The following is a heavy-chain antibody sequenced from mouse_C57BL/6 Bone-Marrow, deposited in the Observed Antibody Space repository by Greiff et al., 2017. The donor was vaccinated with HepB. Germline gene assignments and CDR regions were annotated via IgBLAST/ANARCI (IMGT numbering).Heavy chain of an antibody. V-gene: IGHV1-55*01. CDR3: ARMAGNFYYFDY. Sequence: QVQLQQSGAELVKPGASVKMSCKASGYTFTSYWITWVKQRPGQGLEWIGDIYPGSGSTNYNEKFKSKATLTVDTSSSTAYMQLSSLTSEDSAVYYCARMAGNFYYFDYWGQGTTLTVSS. CDR1: GYTFTSYW. D-gene: IGHD2-1*01. CDR2: IYPGSGST. J-gene: IGHJ2*01.